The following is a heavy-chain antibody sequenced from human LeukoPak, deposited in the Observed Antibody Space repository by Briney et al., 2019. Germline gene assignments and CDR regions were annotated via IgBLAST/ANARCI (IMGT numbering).Heavy chain of an antibody. CDR2: IYQRGNT. CDR1: GGSISSSNW. Sequence: SETLSLTCAVSGGSISSSNWWSWVRQIPGKGLEWIGEIYQRGNTNYNPSLKSRVTISVDKSKNQFSLRLSSVSAADTAVYYCAGDPHTGYDLEDYWGQGTLVTASS. V-gene: IGHV4-4*02. CDR3: AGDPHTGYDLEDY. D-gene: IGHD5-12*01. J-gene: IGHJ4*02.